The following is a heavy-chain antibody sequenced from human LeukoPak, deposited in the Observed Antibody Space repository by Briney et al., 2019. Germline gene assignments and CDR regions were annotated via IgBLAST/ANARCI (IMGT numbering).Heavy chain of an antibody. CDR1: GYTFTSYG. Sequence: ASVKVSCKASGYTFTSYGINWVRQAPGQGLEWMGWINPNGGATNYAQNFQGRVTMTRDTSVITAYMDLTSLTSDDTAVYYCARDSCSGGSCYSYYFFGMDVWGQGTSVTVSS. V-gene: IGHV1-2*02. CDR2: INPNGGAT. CDR3: ARDSCSGGSCYSYYFFGMDV. J-gene: IGHJ6*02. D-gene: IGHD2-15*01.